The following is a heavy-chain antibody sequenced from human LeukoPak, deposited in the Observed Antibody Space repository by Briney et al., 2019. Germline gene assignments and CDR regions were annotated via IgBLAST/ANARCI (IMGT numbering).Heavy chain of an antibody. D-gene: IGHD6-13*01. Sequence: SETLSLTCTVSGGSISSSSYYWGWIRQPPGKGLEWIGSIYYSGSTYYNPFLKSRVTISVDTSKNQFSLKLSSVTAADTAVYYCARDFEQQLARGYFDYWGQGTLVTVSS. CDR1: GGSISSSSYY. V-gene: IGHV4-39*07. CDR2: IYYSGST. CDR3: ARDFEQQLARGYFDY. J-gene: IGHJ4*02.